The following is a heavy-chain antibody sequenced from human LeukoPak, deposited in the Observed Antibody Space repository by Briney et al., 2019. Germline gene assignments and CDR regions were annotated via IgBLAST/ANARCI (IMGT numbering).Heavy chain of an antibody. V-gene: IGHV1-8*01. J-gene: IGHJ6*03. CDR2: MNPNSGNT. Sequence: ASVTVSCKASGYTFTSYDIDWVGQAAGQGLEWMGWMNPNSGNTGYAQKFQGRVTMTRNTSISSAYMELSSLRSEDTAVYYCARVYVAAYCGGDCSARYYYYMDVWGKGTTVTVSS. D-gene: IGHD2-21*02. CDR1: GYTFTSYD. CDR3: ARVYVAAYCGGDCSARYYYYMDV.